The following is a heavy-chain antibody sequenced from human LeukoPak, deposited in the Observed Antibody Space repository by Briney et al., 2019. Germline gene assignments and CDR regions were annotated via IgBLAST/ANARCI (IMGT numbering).Heavy chain of an antibody. Sequence: GGSLRLSCAASGFTVSSNYMSWVRQAPGKGLEWVSVIYSGGSTYYADSVKGRFTISRDNSKNTLYLQMSSLRAEDTAVYYCTTVTNFALGGQGTLVAVSS. V-gene: IGHV3-53*01. CDR1: GFTVSSNY. CDR3: TTVTNFAL. CDR2: IYSGGST. D-gene: IGHD2-8*01. J-gene: IGHJ1*01.